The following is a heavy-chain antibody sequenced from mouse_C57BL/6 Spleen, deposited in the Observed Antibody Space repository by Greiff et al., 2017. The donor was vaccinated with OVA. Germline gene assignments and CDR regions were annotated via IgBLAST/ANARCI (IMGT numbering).Heavy chain of an antibody. CDR3: ARGVLYGSSSLYYAMDY. J-gene: IGHJ4*01. D-gene: IGHD1-1*01. V-gene: IGHV1-47*01. Sequence: QVQLKESGAELVKPGASVKMSCKASGYTFTTYPIEWMKQNPGKSLEWIGNFHPYNDDTKYNEKFKGKATLTVEKSSSTVYLELSRLTSDDSAVYYCARGVLYGSSSLYYAMDYWGQGTSVTVSS. CDR1: GYTFTTYP. CDR2: FHPYNDDT.